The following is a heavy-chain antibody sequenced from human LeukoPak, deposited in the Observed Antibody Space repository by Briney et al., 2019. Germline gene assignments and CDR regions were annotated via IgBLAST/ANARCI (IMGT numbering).Heavy chain of an antibody. J-gene: IGHJ4*02. CDR2: ISSSGSTV. CDR1: GFTFSDHY. D-gene: IGHD6-13*01. V-gene: IGHV3-11*01. CDR3: ASESSNWSPDY. Sequence: GGSLRLSCAASGFTFSDHYLNWIRQAPGKGLEWVSYISSSGSTVYYADSVKGRFTISRDNAKNSLYLQMNSLRAEDTAVYYCASESSNWSPDYWGQGTLVTVSS.